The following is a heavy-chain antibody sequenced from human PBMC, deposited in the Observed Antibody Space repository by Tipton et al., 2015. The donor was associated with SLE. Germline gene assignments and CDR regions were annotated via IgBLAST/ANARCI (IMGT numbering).Heavy chain of an antibody. CDR1: GFTFSSYA. D-gene: IGHD3-3*01. V-gene: IGHV3-23*01. CDR2: ISGSGGST. J-gene: IGHJ4*02. Sequence: GSLRLSCAASGFTFSSYAMSWVRQAPGKGLEWVSAISGSGGSTYYADSVKGRFTISRDNSKNTLYLQMNSLRAEDTAVYYCAKGVGGEYDFWPYYFDYWGQGTLVTVSS. CDR3: AKGVGGEYDFWPYYFDY.